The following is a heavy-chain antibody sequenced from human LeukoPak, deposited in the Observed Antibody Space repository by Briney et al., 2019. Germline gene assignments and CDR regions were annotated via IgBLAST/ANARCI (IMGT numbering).Heavy chain of an antibody. CDR3: AKVGRASWAPYYFDY. J-gene: IGHJ4*02. V-gene: IGHV3-23*01. CDR2: ISNSGGNT. CDR1: GFTFPSYA. D-gene: IGHD2-2*01. Sequence: GGSLRLSCAASGFTFPSYAMSWVRQAPGKGLEWVSLISNSGGNTWYADSVKGRFTISRDNSKNTLSLQMDSLRAEDSAVYYCAKVGRASWAPYYFDYWGQGTLVTVSS.